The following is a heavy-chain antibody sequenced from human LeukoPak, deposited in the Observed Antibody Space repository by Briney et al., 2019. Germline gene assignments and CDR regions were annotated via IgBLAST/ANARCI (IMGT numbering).Heavy chain of an antibody. J-gene: IGHJ4*02. CDR1: KFTFSSYW. Sequence: GGSLRLSCAASKFTFSSYWMHWVRQAPGKGLVWVSRINPDGSTTNYADSVKGRFTISRDNAKNTLYLQMNSLRAEDTAVYYCARDSGDRTVDYWGQGTLVTVSS. D-gene: IGHD3-10*01. CDR3: ARDSGDRTVDY. V-gene: IGHV3-74*01. CDR2: INPDGSTT.